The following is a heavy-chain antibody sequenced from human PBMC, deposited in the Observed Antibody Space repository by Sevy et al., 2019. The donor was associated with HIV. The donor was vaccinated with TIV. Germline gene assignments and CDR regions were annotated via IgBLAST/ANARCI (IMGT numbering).Heavy chain of an antibody. V-gene: IGHV3-7*03. J-gene: IGHJ4*02. CDR3: ARVNSGWYGYYFDY. CDR2: IKQDGSEK. D-gene: IGHD6-19*01. Sequence: LSLTCAASGFTFSSYWMSWVRQAPGKGLEWVANIKQDGSEKYYVDSVKGRFTISRDNAKNELYLQMNSLRAEDTAVYYCARVNSGWYGYYFDYWGQGTLVTVSS. CDR1: GFTFSSYW.